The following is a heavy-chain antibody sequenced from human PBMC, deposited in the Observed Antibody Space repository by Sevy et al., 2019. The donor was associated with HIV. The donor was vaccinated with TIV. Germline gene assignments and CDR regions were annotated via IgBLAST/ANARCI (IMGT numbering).Heavy chain of an antibody. CDR1: GFTFSSYA. D-gene: IGHD2-15*01. Sequence: GGSLRLSCAASGFTFSSYAMHWVRQAPGEGLEWVAVISDDGSNKYYADSVKGRFTISRDNSKNTLYLQMSSLRAEDTAMFYCARDRQYCSGGTCYRTEYFDYWGQGTLVTVSS. CDR2: ISDDGSNK. J-gene: IGHJ4*02. V-gene: IGHV3-30-3*01. CDR3: ARDRQYCSGGTCYRTEYFDY.